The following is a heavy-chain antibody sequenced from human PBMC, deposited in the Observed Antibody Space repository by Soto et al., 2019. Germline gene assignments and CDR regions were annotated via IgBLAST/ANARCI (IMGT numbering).Heavy chain of an antibody. D-gene: IGHD3-22*01. Sequence: PGESLKISCQASGYTFTTRFIMWVRQMPGKGLEWLGSVDPRDSYADYSPSFQGHVTMSTEKPKTTAYLHWGSLKASDTATYYCATSPMTPDWSLDLWGPGTVVTVSS. V-gene: IGHV5-10-1*01. CDR1: GYTFTTRF. CDR2: VDPRDSYA. CDR3: ATSPMTPDWSLDL. J-gene: IGHJ2*01.